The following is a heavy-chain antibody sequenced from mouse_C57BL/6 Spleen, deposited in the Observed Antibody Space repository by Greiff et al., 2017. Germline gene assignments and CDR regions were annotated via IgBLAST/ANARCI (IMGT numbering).Heavy chain of an antibody. Sequence: VQLQQSGTELVKPGASVKLSCKASGYTFTSYWMHWVKQRPGQGLEWIGNINPSNGGTNYNEKFKSKATLTVDKSSSTAYMQLSSLTSENSAVYYCARGDWDGAMDYGGKGTSVTVSS. V-gene: IGHV1-53*01. J-gene: IGHJ4*01. CDR3: ARGDWDGAMDY. D-gene: IGHD4-1*01. CDR2: INPSNGGT. CDR1: GYTFTSYW.